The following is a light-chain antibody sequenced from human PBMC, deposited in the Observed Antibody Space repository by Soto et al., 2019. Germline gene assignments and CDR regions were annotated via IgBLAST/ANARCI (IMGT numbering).Light chain of an antibody. CDR3: QQYGSSPLT. Sequence: EIVLTQSPGTLSLSPGERATLSCRASQSVSSSSLAWYQQKPGQAPSLLIFGASSRATGIPDRFSGSGSGTDFTLTISRLEPEDFAVYYCQQYGSSPLTFGQGTKVEIK. CDR1: QSVSSSS. J-gene: IGKJ1*01. V-gene: IGKV3-20*01. CDR2: GAS.